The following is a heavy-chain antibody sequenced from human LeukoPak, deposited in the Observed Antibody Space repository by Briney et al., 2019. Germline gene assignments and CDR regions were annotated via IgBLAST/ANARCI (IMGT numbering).Heavy chain of an antibody. D-gene: IGHD6-13*01. J-gene: IGHJ3*02. V-gene: IGHV3-21*01. CDR1: GFTFSSYS. CDR3: AREEYSSSWYRGAFDI. Sequence: GGSLRLSCAASGFTFSSYSMNWVRRAPGKGLEWVSSISSSSSYIYYADSVKGRFTISRDNAKNSLYLQMNSLRAEDTAVYYCAREEYSSSWYRGAFDIWGQGTMVTVSS. CDR2: ISSSSSYI.